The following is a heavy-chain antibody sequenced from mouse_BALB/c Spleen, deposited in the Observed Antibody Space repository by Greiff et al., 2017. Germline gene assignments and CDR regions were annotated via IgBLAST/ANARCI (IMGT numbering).Heavy chain of an antibody. CDR1: GFNIKDYY. V-gene: IGHV14-4*02. CDR3: NVMITTGAWFAY. CDR2: IDPENGDT. Sequence: VQLKQSGAELVRSGASVKLSCTASGFNIKDYYMHWVKQRPEQGLEWIGWIDPENGDTEYAPKFQGKATMTADTSSNTAYLQLSSLTSEDTAVYYCNVMITTGAWFAYWGQGTLVTVSA. D-gene: IGHD2-4*01. J-gene: IGHJ3*01.